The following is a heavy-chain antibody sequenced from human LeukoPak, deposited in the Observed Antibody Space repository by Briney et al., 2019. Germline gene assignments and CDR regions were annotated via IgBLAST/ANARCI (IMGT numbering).Heavy chain of an antibody. J-gene: IGHJ4*02. V-gene: IGHV3-23*01. CDR3: AKDTSIGRYCTNGVCSPFDY. Sequence: PGGSLRPSCAGSGFTFSSYAMSWVRQAPGKGLEWVSAISDTGATTYDADSVKGRFTISRDNSRSTLYLQMNSLRAEDTALYYCAKDTSIGRYCTNGVCSPFDYWGQGTLVTVSS. CDR1: GFTFSSYA. CDR2: ISDTGATT. D-gene: IGHD2-8*01.